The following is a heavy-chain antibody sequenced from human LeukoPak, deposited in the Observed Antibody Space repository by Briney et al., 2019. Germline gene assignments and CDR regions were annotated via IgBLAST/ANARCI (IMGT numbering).Heavy chain of an antibody. Sequence: GRSLRLSCAASGFTFSSYGMHWVRQAPGKGLEWVAVISYDGSNKYYADSVKGRFTISRDNSKNTLYLQMNSLRAGDTAVYYCAKDHEYGSSSVDYWGQGTLVTVSS. D-gene: IGHD6-6*01. V-gene: IGHV3-30*18. CDR1: GFTFSSYG. CDR3: AKDHEYGSSSVDY. CDR2: ISYDGSNK. J-gene: IGHJ4*02.